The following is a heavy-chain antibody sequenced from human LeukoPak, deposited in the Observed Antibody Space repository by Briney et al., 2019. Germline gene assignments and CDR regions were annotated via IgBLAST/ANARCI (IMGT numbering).Heavy chain of an antibody. CDR3: AKDFIYGGWGNGFDI. Sequence: GGSLRLSCAASGFTFSSYAMHWVRQPPGKGLEWVAFMRYDGSSKFYTDSVKGRFTISRDNSKNTLYLQMNSLRAEDTAVYYCAKDFIYGGWGNGFDIWGQGTMVTVSS. CDR2: MRYDGSSK. CDR1: GFTFSSYA. J-gene: IGHJ3*02. D-gene: IGHD3-16*01. V-gene: IGHV3-30*02.